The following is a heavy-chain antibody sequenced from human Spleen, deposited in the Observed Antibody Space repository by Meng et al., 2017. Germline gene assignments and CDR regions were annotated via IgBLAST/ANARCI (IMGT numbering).Heavy chain of an antibody. Sequence: QMQLQESGPGLVEPSETLSLTCTVSGGSIISNSYHWGGVRQPPGEGLEWIANIDYSGTTYYNPSLQSRVIISADTSNNQFSLKLTSVTAADTGAYYCVRRINTYGGWFDPWGQGILVTVSS. CDR1: GGSIISNSYH. J-gene: IGHJ5*02. CDR3: VRRINTYGGWFDP. D-gene: IGHD3-16*01. CDR2: IDYSGTT. V-gene: IGHV4-39*01.